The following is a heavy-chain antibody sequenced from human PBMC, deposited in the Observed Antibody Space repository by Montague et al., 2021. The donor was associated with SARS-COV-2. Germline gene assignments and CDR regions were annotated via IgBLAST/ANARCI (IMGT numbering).Heavy chain of an antibody. J-gene: IGHJ4*02. V-gene: IGHV4-61*02. Sequence: TLSLTHTVSGGSISSGSYYWNWIRQPAGKGLEWIGRIYTSGSTNYSPSLKSRVTISVDTSKNQFSLKLSSVTAADTAVYYCARESLHLTGYYNDYFDYWGQGTLVTVSS. CDR3: ARESLHLTGYYNDYFDY. D-gene: IGHD3-9*01. CDR1: GGSISSGSYY. CDR2: IYTSGST.